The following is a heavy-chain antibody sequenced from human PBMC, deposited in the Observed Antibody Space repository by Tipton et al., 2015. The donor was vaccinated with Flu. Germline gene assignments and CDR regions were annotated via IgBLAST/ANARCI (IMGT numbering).Heavy chain of an antibody. J-gene: IGHJ4*01. CDR3: ARDRSGVGGTDY. Sequence: TLSLTCTVSGGSINSGSYYWSWIRQPAGKGLEWIGRIYASGSTNYNPSPKSRVTISVDTSKNQFSLRLSSVTAADTAIYYCARDRSGVGGTDYWGQGTLVTVSS. CDR1: GGSINSGSYY. CDR2: IYASGST. D-gene: IGHD3-10*01. V-gene: IGHV4-61*02.